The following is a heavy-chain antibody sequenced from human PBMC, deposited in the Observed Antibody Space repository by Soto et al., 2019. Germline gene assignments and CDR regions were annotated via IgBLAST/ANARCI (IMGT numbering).Heavy chain of an antibody. V-gene: IGHV3-33*01. CDR1: GFTFSSYG. CDR3: ARGFWNDGSCLLFDY. D-gene: IGHD1-1*01. CDR2: IWYDGSNK. Sequence: QVQLVESGGGVVQPGRSLRLSCAASGFTFSSYGMHWVRQAPGKGLEWVAVIWYDGSNKYYADSVKGRFTISRDNSKNTLDLQMNSLRAEDTAVYYCARGFWNDGSCLLFDYWGQGTLVTVSS. J-gene: IGHJ4*02.